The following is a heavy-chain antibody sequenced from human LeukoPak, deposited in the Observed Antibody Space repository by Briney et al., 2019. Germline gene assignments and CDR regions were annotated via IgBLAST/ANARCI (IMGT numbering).Heavy chain of an antibody. V-gene: IGHV3-21*01. D-gene: IGHD6-19*01. CDR2: ISSSSSYI. CDR3: ARDGIAVAGTQYYFDY. J-gene: IGHJ4*02. CDR1: GFTFSSYS. Sequence: PGGSLRLSCAASGFTFSSYSMNWVRQAPGKGLEWVSSISSSSSYIYYADSVKGRFTISRDNAKNSLYLQMNSLRAEDTAVYYCARDGIAVAGTQYYFDYWGQGTLVTVSS.